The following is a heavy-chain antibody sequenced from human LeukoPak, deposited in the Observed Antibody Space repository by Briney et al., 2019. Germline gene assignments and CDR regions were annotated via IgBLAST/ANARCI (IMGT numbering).Heavy chain of an antibody. CDR1: VGTFSSYA. V-gene: IGHV1-69*13. Sequence: ASVKGSSKALVGTFSSYAISWVRQAPGQGLEWMGGIIPIFGTANYAQKFQGRVTITADESTSTAYMELSSLRSKDTAVYYCATTPYPAFWGRGTLVTVSS. J-gene: IGHJ4*02. D-gene: IGHD3-3*02. CDR2: IIPIFGTA. CDR3: ATTPYPAF.